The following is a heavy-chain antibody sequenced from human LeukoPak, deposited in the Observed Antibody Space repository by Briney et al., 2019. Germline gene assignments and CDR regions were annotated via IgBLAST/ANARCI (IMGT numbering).Heavy chain of an antibody. CDR3: ARTLAGSDILTGYPGY. CDR1: GFTFSSYA. D-gene: IGHD3-9*01. CDR2: LSYDGSNK. V-gene: IGHV3-30*04. J-gene: IGHJ4*02. Sequence: GGSLSLSCAASGFTFSSYAMHWSRQAPGKGLEGWAVLSYDGSNKYYADSVKGRFTISRDNSKNTLYLQMNSLRAEDTAVYYCARTLAGSDILTGYPGYWGQGTLVTVSS.